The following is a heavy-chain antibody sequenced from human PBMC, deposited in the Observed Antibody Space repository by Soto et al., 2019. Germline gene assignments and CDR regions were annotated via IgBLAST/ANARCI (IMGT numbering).Heavy chain of an antibody. CDR1: GLTISGKKY. Sequence: DVQLVESGGGLIQPGESLRLSCAAFGLTISGKKYVAWVRQPPGKGLEWVSALYDVDGSFYADSVTGRFTTSSDSSKTTVYLQMNDLIPDDTAVYYCATWHEREHAFEVWGQGTTVTISS. J-gene: IGHJ3*01. D-gene: IGHD1-1*01. CDR2: LYDVDGS. V-gene: IGHV3-53*01. CDR3: ATWHEREHAFEV.